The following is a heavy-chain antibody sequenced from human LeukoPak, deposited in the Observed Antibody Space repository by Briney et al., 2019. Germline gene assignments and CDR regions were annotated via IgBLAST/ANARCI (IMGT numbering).Heavy chain of an antibody. V-gene: IGHV3-23*01. D-gene: IGHD6-13*01. CDR2: ISGSGGST. J-gene: IGHJ4*02. Sequence: PGGSLRLSCAASGFTFSSYAMSWVSQAPGKGLEWVSAISGSGGSTYYADSVKGRFTISRDNSKNTLYLQMNSLRAEDTAVYYCAKERSRYSSSCLFDYWGQGTLVTVSS. CDR1: GFTFSSYA. CDR3: AKERSRYSSSCLFDY.